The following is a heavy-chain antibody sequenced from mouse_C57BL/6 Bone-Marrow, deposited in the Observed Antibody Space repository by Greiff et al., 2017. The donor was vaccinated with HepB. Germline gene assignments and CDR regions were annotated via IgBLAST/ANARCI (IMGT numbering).Heavy chain of an antibody. CDR3: TRPRYYGSSYGYYYAMDY. V-gene: IGHV6-6*01. J-gene: IGHJ4*01. Sequence: EVQLQESGGGLVQPGGSMKLSCAASGFTFSDAWMDWVRQSPEKGLEWVAEIRNKANNHATYYAESVKGRFTISRDDSKSSVYLQMNSLRAEDTGIYYCTRPRYYGSSYGYYYAMDYWGQGTSVTVSS. CDR2: IRNKANNHAT. CDR1: GFTFSDAW. D-gene: IGHD1-1*01.